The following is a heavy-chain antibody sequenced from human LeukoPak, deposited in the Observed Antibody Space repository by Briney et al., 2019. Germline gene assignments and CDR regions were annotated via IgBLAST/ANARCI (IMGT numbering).Heavy chain of an antibody. J-gene: IGHJ4*02. CDR2: IKQDGSEK. D-gene: IGHD6-19*01. V-gene: IGHV3-7*02. CDR3: ARGRLTSSWYYFDY. Sequence: GGSLRLSCAASGFTLRSYWMSWVRQAPGRGLEWVANIKQDGSEKYYVDSVKGRFTISRDNAKNTLYLQMNSLRAEDTAVYYCARGRLTSSWYYFDYWGQGTLVTVSS. CDR1: GFTLRSYW.